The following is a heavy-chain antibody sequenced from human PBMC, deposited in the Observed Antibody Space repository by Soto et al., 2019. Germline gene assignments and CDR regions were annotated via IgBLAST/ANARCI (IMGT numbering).Heavy chain of an antibody. CDR3: ARDFPCIAAAGTGCWFDP. CDR2: IIPIFGAA. J-gene: IGHJ5*02. V-gene: IGHV1-69*13. D-gene: IGHD6-13*01. Sequence: ASVKVSCKASGGTFSSYAISWARQAPGQGLEWMGGIIPIFGAANYAQKFQGRVTITADESTSTAYMELSSLRSEDTAVYYCARDFPCIAAAGTGCWFDPWGQGTLVTVSS. CDR1: GGTFSSYA.